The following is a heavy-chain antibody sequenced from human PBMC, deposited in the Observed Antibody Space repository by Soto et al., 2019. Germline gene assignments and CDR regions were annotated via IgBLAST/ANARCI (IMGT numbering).Heavy chain of an antibody. CDR3: GRELYSCGGDCPYYMDY. CDR1: GYTFTDYF. CDR2: ISLYHHST. J-gene: IGHJ4*02. D-gene: IGHD2-21*02. V-gene: IGHV1-46*01. Sequence: QAQLVQSGAEVKKPGASVRLSCKTSGYTFTDYFIHWVRQAPGQGLEWMGIISLYHHSTSYAQKFQGRLTVTNDTSTTTVYMELSSLTSEDTAVYWCGRELYSCGGDCPYYMDYWGQGTLVTVSS.